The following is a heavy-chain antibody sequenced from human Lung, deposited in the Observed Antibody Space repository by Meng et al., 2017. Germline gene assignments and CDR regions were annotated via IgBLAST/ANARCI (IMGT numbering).Heavy chain of an antibody. D-gene: IGHD1-1*01. CDR3: TNDRLNH. J-gene: IGHJ1*01. CDR1: GVTVTDHW. V-gene: IGHV3-74*01. CDR2: INRDGTNP. Sequence: HVLGAGRISLQPGGSARLSCAASGVTVTDHWLHWLRQGPGKWLLWVSRINRDGTNPTYAASVKGRFTISRDNAKNTLFLQMNNLRAEDTAFFYCTNDRLNHWGQGALVTVSS.